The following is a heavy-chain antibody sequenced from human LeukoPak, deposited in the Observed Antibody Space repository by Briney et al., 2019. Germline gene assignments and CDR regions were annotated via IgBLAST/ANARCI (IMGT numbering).Heavy chain of an antibody. CDR2: INTDGRIT. D-gene: IGHD1-26*01. CDR1: GFSFRNYA. CDR3: TRDGGSFCDFDY. V-gene: IGHV3-64*02. J-gene: IGHJ4*02. Sequence: PGGSLRLSCVASGFSFRNYAIHLVRQAPGKGLEYVSVINTDGRITYYADSVKGRFTISRDNSKNTVYLQMDSLRGEDMAVYYCTRDGGSFCDFDYWGQGALVTVSS.